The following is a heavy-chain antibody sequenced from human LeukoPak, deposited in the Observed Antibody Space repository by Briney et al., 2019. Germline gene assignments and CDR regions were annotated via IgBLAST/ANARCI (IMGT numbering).Heavy chain of an antibody. Sequence: GGSLRLSCSASGFTFSSYAMHWVRQAPGKGLEYVSAISSNGGSTYYADSVKGRFTISRDNSKNTLYLQMSSLRAEDTAVYYCVTARASYCGGDCYFGYFDLWGRGTLDTVSS. CDR2: ISSNGGST. D-gene: IGHD2-21*02. J-gene: IGHJ2*01. CDR1: GFTFSSYA. CDR3: VTARASYCGGDCYFGYFDL. V-gene: IGHV3-64D*09.